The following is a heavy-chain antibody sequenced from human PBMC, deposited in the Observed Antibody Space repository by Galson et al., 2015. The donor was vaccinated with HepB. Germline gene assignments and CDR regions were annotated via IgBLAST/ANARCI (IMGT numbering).Heavy chain of an antibody. CDR3: ANRQAYYFVY. V-gene: IGHV3-23*01. J-gene: IGHJ4*02. CDR2: ISNSGGTT. Sequence: SLRLSCAASGFTFSSYAMSWVRQAPGKGLEWVSTISNSGGTTYYADSVKGRFTISRDNAKNTLYLQLDSLRAEDTAVYYCANRQAYYFVYWGQGALVTVSS. CDR1: GFTFSSYA.